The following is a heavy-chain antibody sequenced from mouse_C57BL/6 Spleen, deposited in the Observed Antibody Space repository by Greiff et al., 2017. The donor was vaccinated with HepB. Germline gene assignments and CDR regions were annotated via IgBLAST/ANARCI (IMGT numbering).Heavy chain of an antibody. CDR2: INPYNGGT. CDR1: GYTFTDYY. J-gene: IGHJ4*01. Sequence: EVQLQQSGPVLVKPGASVKMSCKASGYTFTDYYMNWVKQSHGKSLEWIGVINPYNGGTSYNQKFKGKATLTVDKSSSTAYMELNSLTSEDSAVYYCANYYGSSSDYAMDYWGQGSSVTVSS. D-gene: IGHD1-1*01. V-gene: IGHV1-19*01. CDR3: ANYYGSSSDYAMDY.